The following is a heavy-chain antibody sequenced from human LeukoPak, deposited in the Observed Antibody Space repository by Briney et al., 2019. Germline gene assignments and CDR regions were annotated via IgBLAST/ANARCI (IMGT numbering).Heavy chain of an antibody. V-gene: IGHV1-18*01. J-gene: IGHJ4*02. D-gene: IGHD3-16*01. CDR1: GYTFTSHD. CDR3: ARCKSAWSYGDY. CDR2: ISVDNGNT. Sequence: ASVTVSCKASGYTFTSHDIHWVRQAPGQGLEWMGCISVDNGNTDYAQKLQGRVTMTTDTSTSTAYMELRSLRSDDTAVYYCARCKSAWSYGDYWGQGTLVTVSS.